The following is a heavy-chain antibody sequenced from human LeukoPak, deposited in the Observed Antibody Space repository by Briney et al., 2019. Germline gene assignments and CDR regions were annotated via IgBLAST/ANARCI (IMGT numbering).Heavy chain of an antibody. D-gene: IGHD1-7*01. CDR3: AREELRDTHFDY. Sequence: GGSLRLSCAASGFTFSSYAMHWVRQAPGKGLEWVAVISYDGSNKYYADSVKGRFTISRDNSKNTLYLQMNSLRAEDTAVYYCAREELRDTHFDYWGQGTLVTVSS. V-gene: IGHV3-30-3*01. J-gene: IGHJ4*02. CDR2: ISYDGSNK. CDR1: GFTFSSYA.